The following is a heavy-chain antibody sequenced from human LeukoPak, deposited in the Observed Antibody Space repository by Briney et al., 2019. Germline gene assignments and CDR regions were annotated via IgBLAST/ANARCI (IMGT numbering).Heavy chain of an antibody. CDR2: IYTSGST. V-gene: IGHV4-61*02. CDR1: GGSISSGSYY. Sequence: SETLSLTCTVSGGSISSGSYYWSWIRQPAGKGLEWIARIYTSGSTNYNPSLKSRVTKSVDTSKNQFSLKLTSVTAADTAVYYCSGVPAAPTYYYYYMDVWGKGTTVTVSS. D-gene: IGHD2-2*01. CDR3: SGVPAAPTYYYYYMDV. J-gene: IGHJ6*03.